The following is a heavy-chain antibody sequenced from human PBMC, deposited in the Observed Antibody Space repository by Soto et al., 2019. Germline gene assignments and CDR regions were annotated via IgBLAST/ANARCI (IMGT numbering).Heavy chain of an antibody. CDR1: GVTFSSYA. V-gene: IGHV1-69*13. Sequence: SVKVSCKASGVTFSSYAISWVRQAPGQGLEWMGGIIPIFGTANYAQKFQGRVTITADESTSTAYMELSSLRSEDTAVYYCARLDSSGYGSYYGMDVWGQGTTVTVSS. CDR3: ARLDSSGYGSYYGMDV. CDR2: IIPIFGTA. D-gene: IGHD3-22*01. J-gene: IGHJ6*02.